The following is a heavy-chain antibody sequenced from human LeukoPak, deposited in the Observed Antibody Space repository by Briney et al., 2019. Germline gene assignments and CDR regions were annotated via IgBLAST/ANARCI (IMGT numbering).Heavy chain of an antibody. J-gene: IGHJ4*02. V-gene: IGHV1-2*02. D-gene: IGHD6-13*01. CDR1: GYTFTGYY. CDR3: ARTGYSSSYRFTGDY. CDR2: INPNSGGT. Sequence: ASVKVSCKASGYTFTGYYMHWVRQAPGQGLEWMGWINPNSGGTKYAQEFQGRVTMTRDTSISTAYMELSRLRSDDTAVYYCARTGYSSSYRFTGDYWGQGTLVTVSS.